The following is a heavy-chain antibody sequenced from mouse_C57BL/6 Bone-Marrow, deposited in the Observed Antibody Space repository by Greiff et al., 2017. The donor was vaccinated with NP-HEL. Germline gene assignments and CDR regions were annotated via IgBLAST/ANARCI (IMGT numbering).Heavy chain of an antibody. D-gene: IGHD2-5*01. Sequence: QVQLQQSGAELARPGASVKLSCKASGYTFTSYGISWVKQRTGQGLEWIGEIYPRSGNTYYNEKFKGKATLTADKSSSTAYMEHRSLTSEDSAVYCCARSRAYDTNYGYAMDDWGQGTSVPVSS. V-gene: IGHV1-81*01. J-gene: IGHJ4*01. CDR2: IYPRSGNT. CDR1: GYTFTSYG. CDR3: ARSRAYDTNYGYAMDD.